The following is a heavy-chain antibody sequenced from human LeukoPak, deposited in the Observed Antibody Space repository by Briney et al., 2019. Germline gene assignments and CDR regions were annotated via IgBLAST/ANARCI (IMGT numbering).Heavy chain of an antibody. D-gene: IGHD3-10*01. J-gene: IGHJ4*02. V-gene: IGHV4-34*01. CDR2: INHSRST. Sequence: PSETLSLTCAVYGGSFSGYYWSWIRQPPGKGLEWTGEINHSRSTNYNPSLKSRVTISVDTSKNQFSLKLSSVTAADTAVYYCARRSSRYYGSGSYRKYYFDYWGQGTLVTVSS. CDR1: GGSFSGYY. CDR3: ARRSSRYYGSGSYRKYYFDY.